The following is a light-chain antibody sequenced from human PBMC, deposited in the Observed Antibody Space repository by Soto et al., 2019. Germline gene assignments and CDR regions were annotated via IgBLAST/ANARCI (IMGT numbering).Light chain of an antibody. CDR2: SAS. CDR3: QQGYSTLPYT. V-gene: IGKV1-39*01. CDR1: QSIRTY. Sequence: DIQMTQSPSSLSASVGDRVTITCRASQSIRTYLNWYQQKPGKAPKLLIFSASSLQSGVPSRFSGSGSGTDFTLTISSLQPEDSATYYCQQGYSTLPYTFGHGTRLEIK. J-gene: IGKJ5*01.